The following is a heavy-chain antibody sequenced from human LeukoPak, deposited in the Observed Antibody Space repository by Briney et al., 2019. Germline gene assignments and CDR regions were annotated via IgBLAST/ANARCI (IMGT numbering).Heavy chain of an antibody. V-gene: IGHV1-2*02. D-gene: IGHD2-2*01. CDR1: GYTFTGYY. Sequence: GASVKVSCMASGYTFTGYYMHWGRQAPGQGLEWMGWINPNNGGTNYAQKFQGRVTMTRGTSISTAYMELSRLTSDDTAVYHCARGRGSTSSNFDYWGQGTLVTVSS. J-gene: IGHJ4*02. CDR3: ARGRGSTSSNFDY. CDR2: INPNNGGT.